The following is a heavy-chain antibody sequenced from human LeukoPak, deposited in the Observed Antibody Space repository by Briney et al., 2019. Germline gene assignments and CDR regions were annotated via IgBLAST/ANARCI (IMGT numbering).Heavy chain of an antibody. Sequence: SETLSLTCTVSGGSIRSGGYYWSWLRQPAGKGLEWIGRIYTSGSTGYNPSLQSRVIKSFDTSKNHFALKLTSVTAPDTALYYCARERSGSFDEHFDYWGQGTLVTVSS. CDR2: IYTSGST. D-gene: IGHD3-10*01. CDR3: ARERSGSFDEHFDY. J-gene: IGHJ4*02. V-gene: IGHV4-61*02. CDR1: GGSIRSGGYY.